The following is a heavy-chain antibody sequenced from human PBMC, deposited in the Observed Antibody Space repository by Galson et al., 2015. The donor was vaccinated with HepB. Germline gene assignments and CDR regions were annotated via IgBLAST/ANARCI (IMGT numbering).Heavy chain of an antibody. D-gene: IGHD3-3*01. J-gene: IGHJ4*02. Sequence: SVKVSCKASGYTFTSYGFSWVRQAPGQGLEWLGWISAKTGNTNYAQKLQGRVTMTTDTSTSTAYMDLRSLRPDDTAFYYCARTTYYDFWGGQLYDYWGQGTLVTVSS. CDR2: ISAKTGNT. CDR1: GYTFTSYG. V-gene: IGHV1-18*01. CDR3: ARTTYYDFWGGQLYDY.